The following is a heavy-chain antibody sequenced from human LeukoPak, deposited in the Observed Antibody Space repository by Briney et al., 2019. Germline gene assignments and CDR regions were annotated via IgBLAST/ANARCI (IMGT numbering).Heavy chain of an antibody. D-gene: IGHD2-15*01. CDR2: IYSGEST. Sequence: GGSLSLSCAASGFTVSSNYMSWVRQAPGQGLVWVSVIYSGESTYYADSVKGRITISRDNSKNTLYLQMNSLRAEDTAVYYCARGFCSGPSCYFYYGMDVWGQGTTVTVSS. J-gene: IGHJ6*02. CDR1: GFTVSSNY. V-gene: IGHV3-53*01. CDR3: ARGFCSGPSCYFYYGMDV.